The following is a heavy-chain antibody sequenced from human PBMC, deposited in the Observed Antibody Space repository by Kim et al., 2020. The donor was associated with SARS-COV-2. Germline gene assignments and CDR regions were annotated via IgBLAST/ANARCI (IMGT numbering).Heavy chain of an antibody. CDR1: GGSFSGYY. D-gene: IGHD3-22*01. Sequence: SETLSLTCAVYGGSFSGYYWSWIRQPPGKGLEWIGEINHSGSTNYNPSLKSRVTISVDTSKNQFSLKLSSVTAADTAVYYCARVYPSGSTYYYDSSGYRATVDDYWGQGTLVTVSS. CDR2: INHSGST. J-gene: IGHJ4*02. CDR3: ARVYPSGSTYYYDSSGYRATVDDY. V-gene: IGHV4-34*01.